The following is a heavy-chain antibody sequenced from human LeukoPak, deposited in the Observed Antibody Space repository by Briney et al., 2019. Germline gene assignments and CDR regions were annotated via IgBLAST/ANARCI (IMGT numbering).Heavy chain of an antibody. CDR3: ARSFRMVRGVTRPYNWFDP. CDR2: INPNSGGT. J-gene: IGHJ5*02. Sequence: GASVKVSCKASGYTFTAYYMHWVRQAPGQGLEWMGWINPNSGGTNYARKFQGRVTMTRDTSISTAYMELSRLRSDDTAVYYCARSFRMVRGVTRPYNWFDPWGQGTLVTVSS. V-gene: IGHV1-2*02. CDR1: GYTFTAYY. D-gene: IGHD3-10*01.